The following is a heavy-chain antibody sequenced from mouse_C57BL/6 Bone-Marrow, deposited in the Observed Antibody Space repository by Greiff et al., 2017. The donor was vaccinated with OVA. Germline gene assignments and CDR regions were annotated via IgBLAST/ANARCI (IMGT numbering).Heavy chain of an antibody. Sequence: QVQLKESGPGLVQPSQCLSITCTVSGFSLTSYGVYWFRQSPGKGLEWLGVIWSGGSTDYNEAFISRLSISKDNSKSQVFFKMNSLQADDTAIYYCARNSGYDGYYWFAYWGKGTLVTVSA. D-gene: IGHD2-3*01. CDR2: IWSGGST. CDR1: GFSLTSYG. CDR3: ARNSGYDGYYWFAY. J-gene: IGHJ3*01. V-gene: IGHV2-2*01.